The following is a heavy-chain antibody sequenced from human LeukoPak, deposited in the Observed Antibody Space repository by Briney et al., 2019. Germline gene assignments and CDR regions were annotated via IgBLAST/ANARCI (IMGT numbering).Heavy chain of an antibody. V-gene: IGHV4-31*03. J-gene: IGHJ4*02. CDR2: IYYSGST. CDR3: ARFVYYDSSGYYYSYFDY. CDR1: GGSISSGGYY. D-gene: IGHD3-22*01. Sequence: SETLSLTCTVSGGSISSGGYYWSWIRQHPGKGLEWIGYIYYSGSTYYNPSLKSRVTISVDTSKNQFSLKLSSVTAADTAVYYCARFVYYDSSGYYYSYFDYWGRGTLVTVSS.